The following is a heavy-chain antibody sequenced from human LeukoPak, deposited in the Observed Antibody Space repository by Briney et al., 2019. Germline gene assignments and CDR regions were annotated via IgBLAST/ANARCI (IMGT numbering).Heavy chain of an antibody. J-gene: IGHJ4*02. D-gene: IGHD3-22*01. CDR2: ISPMSDGS. CDR3: ARGDRYYDTSGYRSFDH. CDR1: GYTFDDYH. V-gene: IGHV1-2*02. Sequence: ASVKVSCKTSGYTFDDYHMHWVRQAPGQGLEWMGWISPMSDGSKYAQKFQGRVTMTRDTSINTAYMELSSLRSDDTAVYYCARGDRYYDTSGYRSFDHWGQGILVIVSS.